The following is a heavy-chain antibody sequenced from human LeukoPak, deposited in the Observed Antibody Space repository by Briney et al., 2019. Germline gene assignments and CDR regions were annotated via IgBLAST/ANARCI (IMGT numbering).Heavy chain of an antibody. CDR2: IYPGDSDT. D-gene: IGHD2-15*01. CDR3: ARQREYCSGGSCPYDAFDI. J-gene: IGHJ3*02. CDR1: GYSFTSYW. V-gene: IGHV5-51*01. Sequence: GESLKISCKGSGYSFTSYWIGWVRQMPGKGLEWMGIIYPGDSDTRYSPSFQGQVTISADKSISTAYLQWSSLKASDTAMYYCARQREYCSGGSCPYDAFDIWGQGTMVTVSS.